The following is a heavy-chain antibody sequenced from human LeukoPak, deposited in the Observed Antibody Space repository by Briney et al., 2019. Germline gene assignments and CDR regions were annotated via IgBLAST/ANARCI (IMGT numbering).Heavy chain of an antibody. J-gene: IGHJ4*02. CDR2: IHSSGVT. D-gene: IGHD1-1*01. V-gene: IGHV4-59*07. CDR1: WLFQFLL. Sequence: SDTLSLTHYIWWLFQFLLLYLYPGQSPGKALEWLGYIHSSGVTNYNSSFKSRVTISVDTSKNQFSLTLNSVNAADTAVYPCDIQTIAPPHHCDFWGQGTLVSVSS. CDR3: DIQTIAPPHHCDF.